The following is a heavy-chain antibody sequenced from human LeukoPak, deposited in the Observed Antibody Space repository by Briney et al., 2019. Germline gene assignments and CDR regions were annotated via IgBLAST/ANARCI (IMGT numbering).Heavy chain of an antibody. CDR1: GYSFTSYW. CDR3: AITYGSRSSIFDY. V-gene: IGHV5-10-1*01. CDR2: IDPSDSYT. Sequence: GESLKISCKGSGYSFTSYWISWVRQMPGKGLEWMGRIDPSDSYTNYSPSFQGHVTISADKSISTAYLQWSSLKASDTAMYYCAITYGSRSSIFDYWGQGTLVTVSS. D-gene: IGHD3-10*01. J-gene: IGHJ4*02.